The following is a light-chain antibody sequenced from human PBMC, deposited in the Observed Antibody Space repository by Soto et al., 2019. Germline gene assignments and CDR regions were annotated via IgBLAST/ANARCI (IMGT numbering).Light chain of an antibody. CDR1: QSVSSN. Sequence: EIVMPQAPATLSVSPGERATLSCRASQSVSSNLAWYQQKPGQAPRLLIYGASPRATGIPARFSGSGSGTDFTLTISSLQSEAFAVYYYQQYNNWPPITFGQGTRLEIK. V-gene: IGKV3-15*01. CDR3: QQYNNWPPIT. J-gene: IGKJ5*01. CDR2: GAS.